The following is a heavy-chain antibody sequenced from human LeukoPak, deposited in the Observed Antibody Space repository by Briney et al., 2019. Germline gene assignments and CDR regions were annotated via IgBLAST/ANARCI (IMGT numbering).Heavy chain of an antibody. D-gene: IGHD2-21*02. V-gene: IGHV3-48*01. J-gene: IGHJ3*02. CDR1: GFTFDDYA. CDR3: AKGFPLVTDDAFDI. Sequence: LAGGSLRLSCAASGFTFDDYAMHWVRQAPGKGLEWVSYISSSSSTIYYADSVKGRFTISRDNAKNSLYLQMNSLRAEDTAVYYCAKGFPLVTDDAFDIWGQGTMVTVSS. CDR2: ISSSSSTI.